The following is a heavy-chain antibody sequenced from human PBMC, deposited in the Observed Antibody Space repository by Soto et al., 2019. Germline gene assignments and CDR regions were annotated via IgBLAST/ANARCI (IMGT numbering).Heavy chain of an antibody. D-gene: IGHD5-12*01. CDR1: GFTFTSYA. CDR3: AKDHMYGRKNSGYPYGMDV. V-gene: IGHV3-23*01. CDR2: ISGSGGST. J-gene: IGHJ6*02. Sequence: EVQLLESGGGLVQPGGSLRLSCAASGFTFTSYAMSWVRQAPGKGLEWVTAISGSGGSTYYADSVKGRFTISRDNSKNTLFLQVNSLRAEDTAVYYCAKDHMYGRKNSGYPYGMDVWGQGTTVTVSS.